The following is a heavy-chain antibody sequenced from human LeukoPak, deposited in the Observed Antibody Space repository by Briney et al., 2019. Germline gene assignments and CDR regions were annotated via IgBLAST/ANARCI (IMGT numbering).Heavy chain of an antibody. D-gene: IGHD1-26*01. CDR1: GFTLSSYW. V-gene: IGHV3-7*01. CDR3: ARDPYSGGYGDYYYYYMDL. Sequence: GGSLRLSCAASGFTLSSYWMSWVRQAPGKGLEWVANIKQDGREIYYVDSVKGRFTISRDNAKNSLYLQMNSLRAEDTAVYYCARDPYSGGYGDYYYYYMDLWGQGTTVTISS. J-gene: IGHJ6*03. CDR2: IKQDGREI.